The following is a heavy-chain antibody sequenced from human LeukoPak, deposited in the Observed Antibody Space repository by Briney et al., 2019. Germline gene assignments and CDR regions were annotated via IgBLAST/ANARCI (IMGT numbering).Heavy chain of an antibody. CDR1: GFTFSAYS. J-gene: IGHJ4*02. D-gene: IGHD2-2*01. CDR2: ISAGRSSM. Sequence: GGSLRLSCAASGFTFSAYSMNWVRQAPGKGLEWVSFISAGRSSMHYADSAKGRFTISRDNARNSLFLQMNSLRVEDTGVYYCVRDAGSTSVRGDYWGRAALLTVSS. CDR3: VRDAGSTSVRGDY. V-gene: IGHV3-48*04.